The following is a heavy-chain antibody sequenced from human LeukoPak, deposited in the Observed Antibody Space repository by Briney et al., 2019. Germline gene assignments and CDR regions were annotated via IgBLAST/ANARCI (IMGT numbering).Heavy chain of an antibody. CDR1: GGSISSYY. CDR3: ASWSTGDYARFDY. CDR2: IYYSGST. D-gene: IGHD4-17*01. Sequence: SETLSLTCTVSGGSISSYYWSWIRPPPGKGLEWIGYIYYSGSTNYNPSLKSRVTISVDTSKNQFSLKLSSVTAADTAVYYCASWSTGDYARFDYWGQGTLVTVSS. J-gene: IGHJ4*02. V-gene: IGHV4-59*01.